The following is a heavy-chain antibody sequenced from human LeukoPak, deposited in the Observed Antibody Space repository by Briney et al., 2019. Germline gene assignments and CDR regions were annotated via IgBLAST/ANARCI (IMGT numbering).Heavy chain of an antibody. CDR2: IYYSGST. CDR3: ARGGYYGSGNDFRFDP. D-gene: IGHD3-10*01. Sequence: SETLSLTCIVSGGSISSSRDYWAWIRQPPGKGLEWIANIYYSGSTYYSPSLKSRVTISVDTSKNQFSLKLSSVTAADTAVYYCARGGYYGSGNDFRFDPWGQGTLVTVSS. CDR1: GGSISSSRDY. J-gene: IGHJ5*02. V-gene: IGHV4-39*07.